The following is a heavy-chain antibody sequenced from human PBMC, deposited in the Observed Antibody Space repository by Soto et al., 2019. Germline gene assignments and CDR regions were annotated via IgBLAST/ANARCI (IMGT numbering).Heavy chain of an antibody. D-gene: IGHD3-22*01. CDR2: IKSKTDGGTT. J-gene: IGHJ4*02. V-gene: IGHV3-15*01. CDR1: GFTFSNAW. CDR3: TVTMIVVVITSDY. Sequence: WGSLRLSCAASGFTFSNAWIIWCRHSALKGLEWVGRIKSKTDGGTTDYAAPVKGRFTISRDDSKNTLYLQMNSLKTEDTAVYYCTVTMIVVVITSDYWGQGTLVTVSS.